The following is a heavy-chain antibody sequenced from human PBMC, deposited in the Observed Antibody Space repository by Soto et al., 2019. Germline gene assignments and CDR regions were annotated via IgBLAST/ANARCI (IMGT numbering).Heavy chain of an antibody. J-gene: IGHJ6*02. CDR2: INGDGSST. V-gene: IGHV3-74*01. CDR1: VFTLSSYG. CDR3: LRGVDV. Sequence: LXLCCAASVFTLSSYGMHWVRQAPGKGLVWVSRINGDGSSTSYADSVKGRFTISRDNAKNTLYLQMNSLRAEDTDVYFCLRGVDVWGQGTTVTGSS.